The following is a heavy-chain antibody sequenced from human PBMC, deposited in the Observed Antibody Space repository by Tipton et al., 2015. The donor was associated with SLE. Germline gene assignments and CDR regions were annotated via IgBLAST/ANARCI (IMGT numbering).Heavy chain of an antibody. V-gene: IGHV3-21*01. J-gene: IGHJ4*02. Sequence: GSLRLSCAASGFTFSSYSMNWVRQAPGKGLEWVSSISGSSSYIYHAVSLKGRFTISRDNAKNSLYLQMNSLRADDTAVYYCARHDYDNYYFDYWGQGTLVTVSS. CDR1: GFTFSSYS. CDR2: ISGSSSYI. D-gene: IGHD3-16*01. CDR3: ARHDYDNYYFDY.